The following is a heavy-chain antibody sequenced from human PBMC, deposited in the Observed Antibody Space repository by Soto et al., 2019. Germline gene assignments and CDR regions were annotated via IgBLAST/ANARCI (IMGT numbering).Heavy chain of an antibody. J-gene: IGHJ3*02. D-gene: IGHD2-15*01. CDR1: GFTFSDYY. CDR3: ASDQCSGGSSYSTGTHAFDS. CDR2: ISSSGSTI. Sequence: GGSLRLSCAASGFTFSDYYMSWIRQAPGKGLEWVSYISSSGSTIYYADSVKGRFTISRDNAKNSLYLQMNSLRAEDTAVYYCASDQCSGGSSYSTGTHAFDSWGQGTVVTVSS. V-gene: IGHV3-11*01.